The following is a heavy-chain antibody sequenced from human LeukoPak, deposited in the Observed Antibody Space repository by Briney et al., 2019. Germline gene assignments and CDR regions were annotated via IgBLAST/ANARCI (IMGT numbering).Heavy chain of an antibody. CDR2: INPNSGGT. Sequence: ASVKVSCKASGYTFTGYYMHWVRQAPGQGLEWMGWINPNSGGTNYAQKFQGRVTMTRDTSISTAYMELSRLRSDDTAVYYCAKTPRDHYYYYMDVWGKGTTVTVSS. J-gene: IGHJ6*03. CDR1: GYTFTGYY. V-gene: IGHV1-2*02. CDR3: AKTPRDHYYYYMDV.